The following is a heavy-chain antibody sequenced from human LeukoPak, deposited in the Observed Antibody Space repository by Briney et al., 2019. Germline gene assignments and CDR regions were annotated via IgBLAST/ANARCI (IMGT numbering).Heavy chain of an antibody. CDR1: GSLFTHYW. CDR3: ARRRSSTSDAVDI. Sequence: GASLKISCKGSGSLFTHYWIGWVRQMHGKGLEWMGIINPADSDTSYSPSFQGQVLISADKSISTAYLHWGSPKASDTAMYFCARRRSSTSDAVDIWGQGTMVTVS. CDR2: INPADSDT. V-gene: IGHV5-51*01. J-gene: IGHJ3*02.